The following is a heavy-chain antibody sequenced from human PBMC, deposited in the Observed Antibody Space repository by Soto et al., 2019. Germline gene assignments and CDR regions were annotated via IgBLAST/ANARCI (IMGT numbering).Heavy chain of an antibody. D-gene: IGHD2-2*01. CDR2: ISYDGSNK. J-gene: IGHJ6*02. Sequence: GGSMRLSCAASGFTFSSYAMHWVRQAPGKGLGWVAVISYDGSNKYYADSVEGRFTISRDNSMNTLYLQMNSLRAEDTAVYYCARDACSSTSCYYYYCYYGIDVWGQGTTVTVSS. CDR3: ARDACSSTSCYYYYCYYGIDV. V-gene: IGHV3-30-3*01. CDR1: GFTFSSYA.